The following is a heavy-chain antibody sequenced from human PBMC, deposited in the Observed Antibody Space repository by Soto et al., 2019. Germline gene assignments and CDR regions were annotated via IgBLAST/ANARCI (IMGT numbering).Heavy chain of an antibody. CDR1: GFTFNTHG. D-gene: IGHD4-17*01. V-gene: IGHV3-33*01. CDR3: ARIDDYGDYVTDY. Sequence: GGSLRLSCAASGFTFNTHGMHWVRQAPGKGLEWVAVIWYDGSQRYYADFVRGRFTISRDNSQNTLYLQMTSLRAEDTAVYYCARIDDYGDYVTDYWGQGALVTVSS. CDR2: IWYDGSQR. J-gene: IGHJ4*02.